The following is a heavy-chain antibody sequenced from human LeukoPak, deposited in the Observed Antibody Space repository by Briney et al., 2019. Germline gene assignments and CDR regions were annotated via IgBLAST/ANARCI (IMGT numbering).Heavy chain of an antibody. D-gene: IGHD6-13*01. CDR3: ARGHAGYSSSWYTDRQGYMDV. V-gene: IGHV4-4*02. CDR2: IYHSGTT. CDR1: GGSISSSNW. Sequence: PSGTLSLTCAVSGGSISSSNWWIWVRQPPGKGLEWIGEIYHSGTTNYNPSLKSRVTISVDTSKNQFSLKLSSVTAADTAVYYCARGHAGYSSSWYTDRQGYMDVWGKGTTVTVSS. J-gene: IGHJ6*03.